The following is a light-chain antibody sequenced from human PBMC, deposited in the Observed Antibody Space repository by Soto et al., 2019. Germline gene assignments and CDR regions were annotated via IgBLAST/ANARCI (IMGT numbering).Light chain of an antibody. Sequence: QAVVTQPPSASGTPGQRVTISCSGSSSNIGSNYVYWYQQLPGTAPKLLIYGNNQRPSGVPDRFSGSKSGTSASLAISGLRSEDEADYYCAARDDSLSGPNWVFGGGTQLTVL. CDR1: SSNIGSNY. CDR3: AARDDSLSGPNWV. V-gene: IGLV1-47*02. CDR2: GNN. J-gene: IGLJ7*01.